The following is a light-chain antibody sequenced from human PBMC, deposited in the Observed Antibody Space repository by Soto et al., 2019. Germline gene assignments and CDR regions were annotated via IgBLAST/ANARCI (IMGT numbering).Light chain of an antibody. CDR2: EVG. CDR1: SRDVGAYKL. CDR3: GSYAGGSRV. J-gene: IGLJ1*01. V-gene: IGLV2-23*02. Sequence: QSVLTQPASVSGSPGQSITISCTGTSRDVGAYKLVSWYQQHPGKAPKLIIYEVGERPSGASNRFSGSKSGNTASLTISRLQAXDEAYYYCGSYAGGSRVFGTGTKVTVL.